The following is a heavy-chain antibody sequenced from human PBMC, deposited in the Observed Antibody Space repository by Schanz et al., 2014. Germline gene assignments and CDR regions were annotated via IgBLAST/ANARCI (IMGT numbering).Heavy chain of an antibody. Sequence: QIQLVQSGPEVKKPGATVKVSCKASGYIFINSGISWVRQAPGQGLEWMGWISVYNHNKEYDQKFQGRVTMTTDTSTSTADMALTDLRSDDTAVYYCARDAADCDGIMAEEDYWGQGTLVTVSS. J-gene: IGHJ4*02. V-gene: IGHV1-18*01. CDR2: ISVYNHNK. CDR3: ARDAADCDGIMAEEDY. CDR1: GYIFINSG. D-gene: IGHD3-16*01.